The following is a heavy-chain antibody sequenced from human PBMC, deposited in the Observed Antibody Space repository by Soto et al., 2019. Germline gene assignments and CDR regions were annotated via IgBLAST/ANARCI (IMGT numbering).Heavy chain of an antibody. CDR2: INHSGST. J-gene: IGHJ3*02. CDR3: ARNLRFGTYAFDI. Sequence: SETLSLTCAVYGGSFSGYYWSWIRQPPGKGLEWIGEINHSGSTNYNPSLRSRVTISVDTSKNQFSLKLSSVTAADTAVYYCARNLRFGTYAFDIWGQGTMVTVSS. CDR1: GGSFSGYY. V-gene: IGHV4-34*01. D-gene: IGHD3-10*01.